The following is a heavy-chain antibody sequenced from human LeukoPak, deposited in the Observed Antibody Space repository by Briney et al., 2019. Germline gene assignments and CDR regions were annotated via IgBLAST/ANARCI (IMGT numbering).Heavy chain of an antibody. CDR2: ISTSSSYI. CDR1: GFTFSSYD. D-gene: IGHD4-23*01. V-gene: IGHV3-21*01. J-gene: IGHJ6*03. Sequence: IPGGSLRLSCAACGFTFSSYDMHWVRQAPGKGLEWVSSISTSSSYIYYADSVKGRFTISRDNAKKSLYLQMNSLRAEDTAVYYCARDGDTVLTRGYYYYMDVWGKGTTVTVSS. CDR3: ARDGDTVLTRGYYYYMDV.